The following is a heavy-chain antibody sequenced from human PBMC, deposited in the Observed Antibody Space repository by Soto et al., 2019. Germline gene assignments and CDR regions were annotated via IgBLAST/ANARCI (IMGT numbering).Heavy chain of an antibody. CDR3: ARGKGYYYDSSGYYYPY. CDR2: INHSGST. J-gene: IGHJ4*02. CDR1: GGSFSGYY. Sequence: QVQLQQWGAGLLKPSETLSLTCAVYGGSFSGYYWSWIRQPPGKGLEWIGEINHSGSTNYNPSLKSRVTTSVDTSKNQFSLKLSSVTAADTAVYYCARGKGYYYDSSGYYYPYWGQGTLVTVSS. D-gene: IGHD3-22*01. V-gene: IGHV4-34*01.